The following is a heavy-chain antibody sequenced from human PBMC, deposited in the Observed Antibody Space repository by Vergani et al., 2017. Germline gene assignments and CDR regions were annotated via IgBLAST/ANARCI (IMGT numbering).Heavy chain of an antibody. CDR2: NYHSWST. CDR3: ASNCYYCLDY. J-gene: IGHJ4*02. CDR1: GCSISGTNW. Sequence: QVQLQESGPGLVKPPGTLSLTCAVSGCSISGTNWWSWVRQSPGKGLEGIGENYHSWSTNYNPSLKRRVTISVDKSKNQFSVELISVTAADTAVYFWASNCYYCLDYLGRGALVTVSS. V-gene: IGHV4-4*01. D-gene: IGHD2/OR15-2a*01.